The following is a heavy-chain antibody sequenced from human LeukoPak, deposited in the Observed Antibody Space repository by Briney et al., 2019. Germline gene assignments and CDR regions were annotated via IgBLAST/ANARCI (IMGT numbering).Heavy chain of an antibody. D-gene: IGHD2-15*01. CDR1: VYTFTGYY. CDR2: INPNSGGT. V-gene: IGHV1-2*02. J-gene: IGHJ1*01. Sequence: GASVNVSCKASVYTFTGYYMHWVRQAPGQGLEWMGWINPNSGGTNYAQKFQGRVTMTRDTSISTAYMELSRLRSDDTAVYYCARVGDIVVVVAATPRHFQHWGQGTLVTVSS. CDR3: ARVGDIVVVVAATPRHFQH.